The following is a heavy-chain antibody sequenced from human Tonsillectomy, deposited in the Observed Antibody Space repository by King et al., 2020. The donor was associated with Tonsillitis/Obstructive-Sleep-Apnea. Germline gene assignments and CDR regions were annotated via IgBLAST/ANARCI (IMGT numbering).Heavy chain of an antibody. D-gene: IGHD5-18*01. CDR2: ISSDGSNK. V-gene: IGHV3-30*18. CDR3: AKVVGYSYGEFDY. J-gene: IGHJ4*02. Sequence: VQLVESGGGVVQPGRSLRLSCAASGFTFSSYGIHWVRQAPDKGLEWVAVISSDGSNKYYADSVKGRFTISRDNSKNTLYLQMNSLRVEDTAVYYCAKVVGYSYGEFDYWGQGTLVTVSS. CDR1: GFTFSSYG.